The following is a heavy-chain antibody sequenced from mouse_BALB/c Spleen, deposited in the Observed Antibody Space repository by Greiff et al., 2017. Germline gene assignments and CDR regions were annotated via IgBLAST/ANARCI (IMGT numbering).Heavy chain of an antibody. D-gene: IGHD2-10*02. CDR1: GYSITSGYY. V-gene: IGHV3-6*02. J-gene: IGHJ4*01. CDR3: ARVGYGNPYYYAMDY. CDR2: ISYDGSN. Sequence: EVQLQQSGPGLVKPSQSLSLTCSVTGYSITSGYYWNWIRQFPGNKLEWMGYISYDGSNNYNPSLKNRISITRDTSKNQFFLKLNSVTTEDTATYYCARVGYGNPYYYAMDYWGQGTSVTVSS.